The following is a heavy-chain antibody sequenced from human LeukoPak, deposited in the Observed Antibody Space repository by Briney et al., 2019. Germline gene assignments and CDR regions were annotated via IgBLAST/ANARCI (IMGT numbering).Heavy chain of an antibody. D-gene: IGHD4-17*01. CDR2: IYYSGST. CDR1: GGSISSGSYY. J-gene: IGHJ4*02. Sequence: KPSETLSLTCTVSGGSISSGSYYWGWIRQPPGKGLEWIGSIYYSGSTYYNPSLKSRVTISVDTSKNQLSLKLSSVTATDTAVYYCARLDYGDHDYWGQGTLVTVSS. CDR3: ARLDYGDHDY. V-gene: IGHV4-39*01.